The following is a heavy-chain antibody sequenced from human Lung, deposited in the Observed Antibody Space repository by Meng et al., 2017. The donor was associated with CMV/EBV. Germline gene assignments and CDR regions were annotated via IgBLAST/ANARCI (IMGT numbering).Heavy chain of an antibody. Sequence: SXVVSGFSFRDHGMHWVRQAPGKGPEWVAVIWYDGSNEDYADSVKGRFTISRDNSKNTLYLQMNSLRAEDTAMYYCAKDRAGAASPHFDFWGPGTLVTVSS. CDR1: GFSFRDHG. D-gene: IGHD2-15*01. V-gene: IGHV3-33*06. CDR3: AKDRAGAASPHFDF. CDR2: IWYDGSNE. J-gene: IGHJ4*02.